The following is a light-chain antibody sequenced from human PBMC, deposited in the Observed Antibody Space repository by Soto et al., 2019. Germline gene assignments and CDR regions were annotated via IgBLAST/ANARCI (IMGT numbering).Light chain of an antibody. CDR2: TND. CDR1: SSNIGGNT. Sequence: QSALTQPPSASGTPGQRVTISCSGSSSNIGGNTVHWYQQLPGTAPKVLIYTNDKRPSGVPDRFSGSKSGTSASLAISGLQSEDEADDYCAAWDDSLKGHVFGTVTKVTV. CDR3: AAWDDSLKGHV. V-gene: IGLV1-44*01. J-gene: IGLJ1*01.